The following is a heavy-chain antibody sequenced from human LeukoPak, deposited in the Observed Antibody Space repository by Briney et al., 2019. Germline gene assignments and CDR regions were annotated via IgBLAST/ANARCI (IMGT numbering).Heavy chain of an antibody. CDR3: TTDAVARDAFDI. CDR2: SKSESDGGTT. CDR1: GFAFTNDW. Sequence: PGGSLRLSCAASGFAFTNDWMNWVRQAPGKGPEWVGRSKSESDGGTTDYNTPVKGRFIISRDDSRSTLYLQMNSLKSEDTAVYYCTTDAVARDAFDIWGQGTTVTVSS. V-gene: IGHV3-15*01. J-gene: IGHJ3*02.